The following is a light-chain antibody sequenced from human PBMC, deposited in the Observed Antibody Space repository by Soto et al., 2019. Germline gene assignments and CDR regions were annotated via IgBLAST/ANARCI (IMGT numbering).Light chain of an antibody. J-gene: IGKJ2*01. Sequence: DIQLTQSPSFLSASVGDRVTITCRASQGISSYLACDQQKPGKAPKLLIYAASTLQSGVPSRFSGSGSVTEFTLTISSLQPEDFATYYCQQLNSYPYTFGQGTKLEIK. V-gene: IGKV1-9*01. CDR1: QGISSY. CDR2: AAS. CDR3: QQLNSYPYT.